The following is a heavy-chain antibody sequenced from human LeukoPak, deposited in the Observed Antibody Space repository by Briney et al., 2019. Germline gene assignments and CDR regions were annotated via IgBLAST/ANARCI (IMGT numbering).Heavy chain of an antibody. CDR2: IYTGGTP. CDR3: ARDGGYLDAFDI. J-gene: IGHJ3*02. D-gene: IGHD3-16*02. Sequence: AGSLRLSCAASGFTVSSNYMSWARQAPGKGLEWVSVIYTGGTPYYADSVKARFPISRDNSKNTLYLQMNRLRAEDTAVYYSARDGGYLDAFDIWGQGTMVTVSS. V-gene: IGHV3-53*01. CDR1: GFTVSSNY.